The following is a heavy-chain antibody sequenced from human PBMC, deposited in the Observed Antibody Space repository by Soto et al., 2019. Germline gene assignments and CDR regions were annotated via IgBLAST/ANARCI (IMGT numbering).Heavy chain of an antibody. Sequence: GGSLRLSCAASGLTCSNAWMSWVRQAPGKGLEWVGRIKSKTDGGTTDYAAPVKGRFTISRDDSKNTLYLQMNSLKTEDTAVYYCTTHSDYGDGFSYWGQGTLVTVSS. CDR2: IKSKTDGGTT. J-gene: IGHJ4*02. CDR1: GLTCSNAW. V-gene: IGHV3-15*01. D-gene: IGHD4-17*01. CDR3: TTHSDYGDGFSY.